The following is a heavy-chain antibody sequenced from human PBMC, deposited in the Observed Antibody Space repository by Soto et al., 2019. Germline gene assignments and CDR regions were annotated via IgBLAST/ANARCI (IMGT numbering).Heavy chain of an antibody. CDR3: AKSGVVVAALNWFDP. J-gene: IGHJ5*02. CDR2: ISYDGSNK. CDR1: GFTFSSYA. Sequence: PGGSLRLSCAASGFTFSSYALHWVRQAPGKGLEWVAAISYDGSNKYYADSVRGRFAISRDNSKNTLYLQMNSLRAEDTAVYYCAKSGVVVAALNWFDPWGQGTLVTVSS. D-gene: IGHD2-15*01. V-gene: IGHV3-30-3*02.